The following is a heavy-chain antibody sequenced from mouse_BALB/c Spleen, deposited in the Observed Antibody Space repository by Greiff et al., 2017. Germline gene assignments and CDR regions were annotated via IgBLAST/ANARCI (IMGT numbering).Heavy chain of an antibody. CDR2: INPSTGYT. Sequence: QVQLQQSGAELAKPGASVKMSCKASGYTFTSYWMHWVKQRPGQGLEWIGYINPSTGYTEYNQKFKDKATLTADKSSSTAYMQLSSLTSEDSAVYYCARVRTIYYAMDYWGQGTSVTVSS. V-gene: IGHV1-7*01. J-gene: IGHJ4*01. CDR3: ARVRTIYYAMDY. CDR1: GYTFTSYW.